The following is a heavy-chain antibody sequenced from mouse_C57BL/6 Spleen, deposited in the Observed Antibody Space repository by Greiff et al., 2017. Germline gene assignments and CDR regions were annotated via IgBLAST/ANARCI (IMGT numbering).Heavy chain of an antibody. CDR1: GFTFSSYG. D-gene: IGHD2-3*01. J-gene: IGHJ2*01. CDR2: ISSGGSYT. V-gene: IGHV5-6*01. CDR3: ARLPTDDGYYFDY. Sequence: EVKLVESGGDLVKPGGSLKLSCAASGFTFSSYGMSWVRQTPDKRLEWVATISSGGSYTYYPDSVKGRFTISRDNAKNTLYLQMSSLKSEDTAMYYCARLPTDDGYYFDYWGQGTTLTVSS.